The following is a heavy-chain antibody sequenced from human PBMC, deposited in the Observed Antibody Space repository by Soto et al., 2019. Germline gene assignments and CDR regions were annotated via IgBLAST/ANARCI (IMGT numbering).Heavy chain of an antibody. CDR2: ISSSGSFT. D-gene: IGHD3-10*01. V-gene: IGHV3-11*05. CDR3: ARGRPTYYYYGLDV. J-gene: IGHJ6*02. Sequence: QVQLVESGGGLVRPGGPLRLSCTASGFTFSDHYMNWIRQVPGKGLEWLSYISSSGSFTNYADSVKGRFIISRDNGKKSLYLQMNNLTAYDTAPYYCARGRPTYYYYGLDVWGQGTTVTVS. CDR1: GFTFSDHY.